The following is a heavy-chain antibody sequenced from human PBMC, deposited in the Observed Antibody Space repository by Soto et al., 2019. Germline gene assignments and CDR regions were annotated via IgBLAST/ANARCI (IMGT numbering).Heavy chain of an antibody. CDR1: GGSFSGYY. V-gene: IGHV4-34*01. J-gene: IGHJ4*02. CDR2: INHSGST. CDR3: AGYYDFWSGPGY. D-gene: IGHD3-3*01. Sequence: PSETLSLTCAVYGGSFSGYYLTWIRQPPGKGLEWVGEINHSGSTNYNPSLKSRVTISVDTSKNQFSLKLSSVTAADTAVYYCAGYYDFWSGPGYWGQGTLVTVSS.